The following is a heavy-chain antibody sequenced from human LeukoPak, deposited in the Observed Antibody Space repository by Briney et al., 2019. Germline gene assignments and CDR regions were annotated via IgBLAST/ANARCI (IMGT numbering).Heavy chain of an antibody. CDR2: IEQDGSEK. Sequence: PGGSLRLSCAASGFTFSTYGISWVRRAPGKGREGVANIEQDGSEKYYLASVKARFTISRDKDKNSLYLQMNTLRAEDTAVYYCARLANYVWGSYRDYYFDYWGQGTLVTVSS. D-gene: IGHD3-16*02. V-gene: IGHV3-7*01. CDR1: GFTFSTYG. J-gene: IGHJ4*02. CDR3: ARLANYVWGSYRDYYFDY.